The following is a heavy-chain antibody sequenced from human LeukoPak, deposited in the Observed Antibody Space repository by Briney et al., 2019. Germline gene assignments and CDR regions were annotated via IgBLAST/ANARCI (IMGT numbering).Heavy chain of an antibody. CDR2: IHHSGGT. V-gene: IGHV4-4*02. CDR1: SGSISSTEW. D-gene: IGHD7-27*01. Sequence: PSGTLSLTCAVSSGSISSTEWYTWVRQPPGQGLEWIGEIHHSGGTNYNVSLKSRVTISLDKSKNHFSLDLTSMTAADTAGYYCATRWVLTGEPYWGQGTLVTVSS. CDR3: ATRWVLTGEPY. J-gene: IGHJ4*02.